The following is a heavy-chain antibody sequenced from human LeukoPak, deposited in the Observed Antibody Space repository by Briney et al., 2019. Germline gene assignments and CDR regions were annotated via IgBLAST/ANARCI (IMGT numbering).Heavy chain of an antibody. CDR2: VSSSSTSI. CDR3: ARGPPCSSTSCYVTGAFDF. D-gene: IGHD2-2*01. CDR1: GFSFSIYS. J-gene: IGHJ3*01. V-gene: IGHV3-21*01. Sequence: PGGSLRLSWAASGFSFSIYSMNWVRQAPGKGLEWVSSVSSSSTSIYYADSLKGRFTISRDNAKNSLFLQVNSLRDEDTAVYYCARGPPCSSTSCYVTGAFDFWGQGTMVTVSS.